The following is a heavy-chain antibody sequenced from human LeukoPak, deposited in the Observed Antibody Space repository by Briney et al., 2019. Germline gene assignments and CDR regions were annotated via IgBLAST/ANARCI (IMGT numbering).Heavy chain of an antibody. CDR2: ISAYNGNT. D-gene: IGHD6-13*01. J-gene: IGHJ5*02. CDR3: ARAYEIAAAGTGWFDP. CDR1: GYTFTSYG. Sequence: ASVKVSCKASGYTFTSYGISWVRQAPGQGLEWMGWISAYNGNTNYAQKLRGRVTMTTDTSTSTAYMELRSLRSDDTAVYYCARAYEIAAAGTGWFDPWGQGTLVTVSS. V-gene: IGHV1-18*01.